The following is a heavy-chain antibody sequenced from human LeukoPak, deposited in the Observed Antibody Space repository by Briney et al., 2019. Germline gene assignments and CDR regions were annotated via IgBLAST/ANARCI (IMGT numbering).Heavy chain of an antibody. Sequence: GASVKVSCKVSGYTLTELSMHWVRQAPGKGLEWMGGFDPEDGETIYAQKFQGRVTMTEDTSTDTAYMELSSLRSEDTAVYHCATGGAAAGLNWFDPWGQGTLVTVSS. CDR2: FDPEDGET. D-gene: IGHD6-13*01. V-gene: IGHV1-24*01. J-gene: IGHJ5*02. CDR1: GYTLTELS. CDR3: ATGGAAAGLNWFDP.